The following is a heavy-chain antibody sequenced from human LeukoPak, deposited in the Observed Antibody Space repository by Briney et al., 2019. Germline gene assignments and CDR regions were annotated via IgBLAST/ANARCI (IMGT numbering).Heavy chain of an antibody. CDR3: ARSVMVRGVITLFDF. V-gene: IGHV3-48*02. J-gene: IGHJ4*02. D-gene: IGHD3-10*01. CDR2: ISSSSSTI. CDR1: GFTFSRYS. Sequence: GGSLRLSCAASGFTFSRYSMNWVRQAPGKGLEWVSYISSSSSTIYYADSVQGRFSISRDNAKNSLYLQMNSLRDEDTAVYYCARSVMVRGVITLFDFWGQGTLVTVSS.